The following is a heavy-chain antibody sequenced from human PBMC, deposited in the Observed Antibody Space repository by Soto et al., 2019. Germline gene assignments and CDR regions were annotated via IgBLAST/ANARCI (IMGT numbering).Heavy chain of an antibody. J-gene: IGHJ4*02. CDR3: ARVPATDYLTLLDY. Sequence: SETLCLPCTVSGGPIRSYYWRWLRQPPGKGLEWIAYTYYSGSTYYNPSLKSRVTRLVDTSKNQFSLKLSSVAAADTAVYYCARVPATDYLTLLDYGGQGTLVTGS. CDR2: TYYSGST. V-gene: IGHV4-59*01. CDR1: GGPIRSYY. D-gene: IGHD2-15*01.